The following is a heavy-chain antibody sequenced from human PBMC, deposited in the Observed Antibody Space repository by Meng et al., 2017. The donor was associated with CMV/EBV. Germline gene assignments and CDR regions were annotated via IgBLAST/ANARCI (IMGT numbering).Heavy chain of an antibody. V-gene: IGHV4-59*08. D-gene: IGHD2/OR15-2a*01. CDR3: ARTGEYPTFDY. CDR1: GVSIRTHY. CDR2: IHYTGRA. J-gene: IGHJ4*02. Sequence: QVQLQPSGPGLVKPSETLSLTCRVSGVSIRTHYWSWVRQTPGKGLEWIASIHYTGRADYSPSLKSRVTISVDTSKNQFSLKLSSVTAADTAVYYCARTGEYPTFDYWGQGTLVTVSS.